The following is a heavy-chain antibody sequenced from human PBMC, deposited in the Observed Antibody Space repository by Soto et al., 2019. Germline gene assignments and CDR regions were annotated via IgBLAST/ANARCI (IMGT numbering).Heavy chain of an antibody. CDR3: AHSRSTYYYDSTFDP. CDR2: MSWDDDK. J-gene: IGHJ5*02. Sequence: QITLKESGPTLVKPTQTLTLTCTFSGFSLSTSGVGVGWIRQPPGKDLAWLALMSWDDDKRYSPSLKSRLTITKDTPKNQVVLTMTNMDPMDTATYYCAHSRSTYYYDSTFDPWGQGTLVTVSS. D-gene: IGHD3-22*01. V-gene: IGHV2-5*02. CDR1: GFSLSTSGVG.